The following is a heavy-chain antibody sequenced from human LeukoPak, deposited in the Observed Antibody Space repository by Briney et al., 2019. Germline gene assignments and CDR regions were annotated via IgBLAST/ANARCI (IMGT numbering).Heavy chain of an antibody. D-gene: IGHD6-6*01. J-gene: IGHJ4*02. CDR1: GYTFTSYD. V-gene: IGHV1-8*03. CDR3: ARGLAYSSSSPFDY. CDR2: MNPNSGNT. Sequence: GASVKVSCKASGYTFTSYDINWVRQATGQGLEWMGWMNPNSGNTGYAQKFQGRVTITRNTSISTAYMELSSLRSEDTAVYYCARGLAYSSSSPFDYWGQGTLVTVSS.